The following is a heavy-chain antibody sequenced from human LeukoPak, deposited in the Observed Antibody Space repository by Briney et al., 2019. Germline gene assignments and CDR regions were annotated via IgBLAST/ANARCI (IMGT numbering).Heavy chain of an antibody. D-gene: IGHD6-6*01. V-gene: IGHV3-48*03. CDR2: ISISANTI. Sequence: GGSLRLSCAASGFTFSSYEMNWVRQAPGKGLEWVSYISISANTIYYADSVKGRFTISRGNAKNSLYLQMNSLRVEDTAVYYCASEGLWGAARDAFDIWGQGTMVTVSS. J-gene: IGHJ3*02. CDR3: ASEGLWGAARDAFDI. CDR1: GFTFSSYE.